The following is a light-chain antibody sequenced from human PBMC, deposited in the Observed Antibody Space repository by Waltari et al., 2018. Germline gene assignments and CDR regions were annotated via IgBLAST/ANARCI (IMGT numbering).Light chain of an antibody. V-gene: IGLV2-11*01. Sequence: QSALTQPRSVSGSPGQSVTISCTGTSSDVGGYNYVSWYQQHPGKAPKLMIYDVSKRPAGVPYRFAGSKYGNTAFLTSSGLQAEDEADYYCGSYAGSYTGHVVFGGGTKLTVL. CDR1: SSDVGGYNY. J-gene: IGLJ2*01. CDR2: DVS. CDR3: GSYAGSYTGHVV.